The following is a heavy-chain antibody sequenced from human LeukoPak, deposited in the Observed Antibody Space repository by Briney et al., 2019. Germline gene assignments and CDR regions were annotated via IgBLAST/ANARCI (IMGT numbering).Heavy chain of an antibody. CDR2: ISAYNGNT. CDR3: ARGLGYCSSTSCHGDY. V-gene: IGHV1-18*01. Sequence: ASVKVSCKASGYTFTSYDINWVRQAPGQGLEWMGWISAYNGNTNYAQKLQGRVTMTTDTSTSTAYMELRSLRSDDTAVYYCARGLGYCSSTSCHGDYWGQGTLVTVSS. J-gene: IGHJ4*02. D-gene: IGHD2-2*01. CDR1: GYTFTSYD.